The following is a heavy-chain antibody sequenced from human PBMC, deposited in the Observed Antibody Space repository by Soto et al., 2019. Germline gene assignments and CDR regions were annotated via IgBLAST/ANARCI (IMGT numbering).Heavy chain of an antibody. J-gene: IGHJ4*02. D-gene: IGHD6-6*01. CDR2: IKHIGST. V-gene: IGHV4-34*01. CDR3: AGQSSSSSPFDDY. Sequence: PSETLTLTCAVYGGSFSGYYWSWIRQPPGKELEWIWEIKHIGSTNYNPSLKSRVTISVDTSNNQFSLKLSSVTAADTAVYYCAGQSSSSSPFDDYWGQGTLVTVSS. CDR1: GGSFSGYY.